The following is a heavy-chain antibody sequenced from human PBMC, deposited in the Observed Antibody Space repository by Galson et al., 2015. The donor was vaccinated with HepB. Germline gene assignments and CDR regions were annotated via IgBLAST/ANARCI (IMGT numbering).Heavy chain of an antibody. CDR1: GFTFSKYG. D-gene: IGHD4-23*01. CDR3: ARPAREGYGGSPLEC. J-gene: IGHJ4*02. CDR2: MWFDGSAK. Sequence: SLRLSCAASGFTFSKYGMYWVRQAPGKGLEWVALMWFDGSAKYYADSVKGRFAISKDDSNNTLHLQMNSLRAEDTALYYCARPAREGYGGSPLECWGQGTLVTVSS. V-gene: IGHV3-33*07.